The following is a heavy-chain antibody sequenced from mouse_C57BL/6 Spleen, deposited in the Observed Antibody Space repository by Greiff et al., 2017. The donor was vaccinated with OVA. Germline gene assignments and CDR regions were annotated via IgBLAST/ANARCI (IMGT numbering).Heavy chain of an antibody. Sequence: VQLQQSGPELVKPGASVKISCKASGYTFTDYYMNWVKQSHGKSLEWIGDINHKNGGTSYNQKFKGKATLTVDKSSSTAYIVLRSLTSEDSAVYYYARDGHYSAYWGQGTTLTVSA. CDR3: ARDGHYSAY. CDR1: GYTFTDYY. CDR2: INHKNGGT. V-gene: IGHV1-26*01. J-gene: IGHJ2*01. D-gene: IGHD2-3*01.